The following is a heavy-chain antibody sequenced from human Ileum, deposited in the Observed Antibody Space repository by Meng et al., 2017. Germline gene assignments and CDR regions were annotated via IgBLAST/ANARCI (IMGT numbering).Heavy chain of an antibody. D-gene: IGHD2-8*01. J-gene: IGHJ4*02. V-gene: IGHV1-69*06. CDR1: EGTFSRYA. Sequence: VPMVEAGARVKQPGYTVKVSCKAAEGTFSRYAISWVRPAPGQGLEWMGGIIPIFGTANYAQKFQGRVTITADKSTSTSYMELSSLRSEDTAVYYCARDQNGYWGQGTLVTVSS. CDR3: ARDQNGY. CDR2: IIPIFGTA.